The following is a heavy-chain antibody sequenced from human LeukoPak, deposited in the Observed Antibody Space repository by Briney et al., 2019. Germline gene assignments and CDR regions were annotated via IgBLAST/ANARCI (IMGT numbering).Heavy chain of an antibody. V-gene: IGHV4-34*01. Sequence: SETLSLTCAVYGGSFSGYYWSGIRQPPGKGLEWIGEINHSGSTNYNPSLKSRVTISVDTSKNQFYLKLSSVTAADTAVYYCARGAPINSIFGVVIMTYGMDVWGQGTTVTVSS. CDR2: INHSGST. CDR3: ARGAPINSIFGVVIMTYGMDV. CDR1: GGSFSGYY. D-gene: IGHD3-3*01. J-gene: IGHJ6*02.